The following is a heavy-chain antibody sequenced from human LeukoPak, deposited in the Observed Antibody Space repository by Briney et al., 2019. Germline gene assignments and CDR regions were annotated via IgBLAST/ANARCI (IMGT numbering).Heavy chain of an antibody. D-gene: IGHD2-2*03. CDR2: ISGSNGRT. CDR1: GFPFSNND. V-gene: IGHV3-23*01. J-gene: IGHJ3*01. CDR3: AKGGYFAFEF. Sequence: GGSLRLSCAASGFPFSNNDMQWVRQAPGKGLEWVSGISGSNGRTYYADSVKGRVTISRDNSKSTLYLQMNSLRAEDTAVDFCAKGGYFAFEFWGQGTLVTVSS.